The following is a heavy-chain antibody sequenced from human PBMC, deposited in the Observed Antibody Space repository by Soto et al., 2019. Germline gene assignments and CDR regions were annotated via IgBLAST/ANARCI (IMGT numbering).Heavy chain of an antibody. D-gene: IGHD3-3*01. CDR3: ARSGSTVTLFTPGPHYYYYGMDV. CDR2: ISYDGRNK. J-gene: IGHJ6*02. V-gene: IGHV3-30*04. CDR1: VFTFSSYA. Sequence: PGGSLRLACAASVFTFSSYAMHWVREAPVRGLVRVAVISYDGRNKYYADSVKGRFTISRDNSKNRLYLQMNRLRAEDTAVYYCARSGSTVTLFTPGPHYYYYGMDVWGQGTPVTVSS.